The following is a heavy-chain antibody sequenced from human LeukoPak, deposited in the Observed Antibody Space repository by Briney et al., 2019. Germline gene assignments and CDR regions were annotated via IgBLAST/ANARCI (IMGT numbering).Heavy chain of an antibody. CDR2: IYYSGST. CDR3: ARARGDTSSRDAFDI. D-gene: IGHD2-2*01. Sequence: SETLSLTCTRSGRSISSGDYYWSWIRQPPGKGLEWIGYIYYSGSTYYNPSLKSRVTISVDTSKNQFSLKLSSVTAADTAVYYCARARGDTSSRDAFDIWGRGTMVTVSS. V-gene: IGHV4-30-4*08. J-gene: IGHJ3*02. CDR1: GRSISSGDYY.